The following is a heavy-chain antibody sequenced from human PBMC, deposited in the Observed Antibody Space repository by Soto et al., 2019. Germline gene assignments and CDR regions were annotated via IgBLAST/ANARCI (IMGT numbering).Heavy chain of an antibody. CDR3: ARDHESSSSSGDY. V-gene: IGHV3-30-3*01. CDR2: ISYDGSNK. Sequence: QVQLVESGGGVVQPGRSLRLSCAASGFTFSSYAMHWVRQAPGKGLEWVAVISYDGSNKYYADSVKGRFTISRDNSKNTMYLQRNSLRAEDTAVYYCARDHESSSSSGDYWGKGTMVTVSS. CDR1: GFTFSSYA. D-gene: IGHD6-6*01. J-gene: IGHJ4*02.